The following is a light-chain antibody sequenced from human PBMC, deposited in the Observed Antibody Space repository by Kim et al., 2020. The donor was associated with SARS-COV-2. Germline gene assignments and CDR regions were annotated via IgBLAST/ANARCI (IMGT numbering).Light chain of an antibody. CDR3: CSYARTSYL. CDR2: QVS. Sequence: QSALTQPPSASGSPGQSVTISCTGSSSDIGAYENVSWYQQHPGKAPKLMISQVSKRSSGVPDRFSGSKSGNTASLTVSGLQAEDEADYYCCSYARTSYLFGTGTKVTVL. J-gene: IGLJ1*01. V-gene: IGLV2-8*01. CDR1: SSDIGAYEN.